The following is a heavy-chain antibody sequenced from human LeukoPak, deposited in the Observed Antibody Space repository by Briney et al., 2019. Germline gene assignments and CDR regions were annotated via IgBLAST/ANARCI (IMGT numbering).Heavy chain of an antibody. V-gene: IGHV4-59*01. CDR1: GGSISSYY. Sequence: SETLSLTCTVSGGSISSYYWSWIRQPPGKGLGRIGYIYYSGSTNYNPSLKSRVTISVDTSKNQFSLKLSSVTAADTAVYYCAGQIAVAGTALDYWGQGTLVTVSS. CDR3: AGQIAVAGTALDY. CDR2: IYYSGST. J-gene: IGHJ4*02. D-gene: IGHD6-19*01.